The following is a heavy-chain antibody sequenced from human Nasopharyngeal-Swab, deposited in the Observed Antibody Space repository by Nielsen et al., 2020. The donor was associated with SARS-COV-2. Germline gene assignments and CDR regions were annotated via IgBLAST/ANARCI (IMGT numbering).Heavy chain of an antibody. Sequence: GGSLRLSCAASGFTFSSYSMNWVRQAPGKGLEWVSSISSSSSYIYYADSVKGRFTISRDNAKNSLYLQMNSLRAEDTAVYYCARIYSNSYYYYYGMDVWGQGTTVTVSS. CDR2: ISSSSSYI. J-gene: IGHJ6*02. CDR1: GFTFSSYS. D-gene: IGHD4-11*01. CDR3: ARIYSNSYYYYYGMDV. V-gene: IGHV3-21*01.